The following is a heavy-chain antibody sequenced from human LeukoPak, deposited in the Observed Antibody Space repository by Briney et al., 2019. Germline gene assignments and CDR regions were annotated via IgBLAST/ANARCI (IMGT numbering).Heavy chain of an antibody. CDR3: ARGRSLGCMDV. Sequence: PSETLSLTCAVYGASFSGYYWSWIRQPPGKGLEWIGEINHSGSTNYNPSLKSRVTISVDTSKNQFSLKLSSVTAADTAVYYCARGRSLGCMDVWGKGTTVTVSS. J-gene: IGHJ6*04. V-gene: IGHV4-34*01. CDR1: GASFSGYY. CDR2: INHSGST. D-gene: IGHD1-26*01.